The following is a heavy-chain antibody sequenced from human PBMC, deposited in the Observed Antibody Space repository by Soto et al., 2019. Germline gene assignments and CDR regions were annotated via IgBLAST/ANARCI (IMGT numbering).Heavy chain of an antibody. CDR2: ISGSGGST. V-gene: IGHV3-23*01. CDR3: AKARCSSTSCYAGKKRGRASYYYYGMDV. D-gene: IGHD2-2*01. Sequence: GGSLRLSCAASGFTFSSYAMSWVRQAPGKGLEWVSAISGSGGSTYYADSVKGRFTISRENSKNTLYLQMNSLRAEDTAVYYGAKARCSSTSCYAGKKRGRASYYYYGMDVWGQGTTVTVSS. J-gene: IGHJ6*02. CDR1: GFTFSSYA.